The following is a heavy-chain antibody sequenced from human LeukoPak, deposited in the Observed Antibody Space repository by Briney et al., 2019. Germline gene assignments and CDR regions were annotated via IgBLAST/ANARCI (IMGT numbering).Heavy chain of an antibody. CDR2: ISAYNGGT. CDR1: GYTFTCHG. CDR3: ARETYCGSTSCRFTQFQE. J-gene: IGHJ1*01. D-gene: IGHD2-2*01. Sequence: GASVKVSFKASGYTFTCHGISWVRQAPGQGLEWMGWISAYNGGTNYAQKLQGRVTMTTDTSTSTTYMELRSLRTDETDMYCCARETYCGSTSCRFTQFQEWGQGTLVTVSS. V-gene: IGHV1-18*04.